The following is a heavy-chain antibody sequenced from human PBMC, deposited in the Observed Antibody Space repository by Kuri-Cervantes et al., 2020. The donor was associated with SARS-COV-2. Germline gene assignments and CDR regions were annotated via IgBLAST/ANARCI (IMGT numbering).Heavy chain of an antibody. Sequence: GSLRLSCGVSGGSFNGYHWSWIRQPPGKGLEWIGEINHSGSTNYSPSLKSRVTISVDTSKNQFSLKLSSVTAADTAVYYCARDLMTHDYYDRLDAFDIWGQGTMVTVSS. D-gene: IGHD3-22*01. V-gene: IGHV4-34*01. CDR1: GGSFNGYH. J-gene: IGHJ3*02. CDR2: INHSGST. CDR3: ARDLMTHDYYDRLDAFDI.